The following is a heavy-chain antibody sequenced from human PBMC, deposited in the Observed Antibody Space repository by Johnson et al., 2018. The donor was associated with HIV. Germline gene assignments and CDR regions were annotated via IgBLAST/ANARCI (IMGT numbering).Heavy chain of an antibody. J-gene: IGHJ3*02. V-gene: IGHV3-23*04. CDR2: ISGSGGST. CDR1: GFTFDDYG. CDR3: ARVRWELPDDAFDI. Sequence: VKLVESGGGLVQPGGSLRLSCVASGFTFDDYGMSWVRQAPGKGLEWLSGISGSGGSTYYADSVKGRFTISRDNSKDTMYLRMNSLRAEDTAVYYCARVRWELPDDAFDIWGQGTMVTVSS. D-gene: IGHD1-26*01.